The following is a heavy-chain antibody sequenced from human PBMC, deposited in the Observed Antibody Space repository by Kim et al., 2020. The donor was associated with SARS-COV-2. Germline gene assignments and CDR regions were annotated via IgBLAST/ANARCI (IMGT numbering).Heavy chain of an antibody. CDR3: VWQMRLSGSFR. CDR1: GFPGDTFTDAW. CDR2: ILSHRGGGAI. V-gene: IGHV3-15*01. J-gene: IGHJ4*02. Sequence: GGSLRLSCAASGFPGDTFTDAWMTWARQAPGKGLEWVGRILSHRGGGAIDYAPPVKGRFIMSRDESKNTLYLQMNSLEIEDTAVYYCVWQMRLSGSFRWGQGALVTVSS. D-gene: IGHD1-26*01.